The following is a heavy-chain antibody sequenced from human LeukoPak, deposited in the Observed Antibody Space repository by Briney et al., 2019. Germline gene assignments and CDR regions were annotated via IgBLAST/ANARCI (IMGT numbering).Heavy chain of an antibody. CDR1: GFTFSSYI. Sequence: NPGGSLRLSCAASGFTFSSYIMNWVRQAPGKGLEWVSSISSSSSYIYYADSVKGRFTISRDNAKNSLYLQMNSLRAEDTAVYYCARGESSGYYPADYWGQGTLVTVSS. J-gene: IGHJ4*02. D-gene: IGHD3-22*01. CDR3: ARGESSGYYPADY. V-gene: IGHV3-21*01. CDR2: ISSSSSYI.